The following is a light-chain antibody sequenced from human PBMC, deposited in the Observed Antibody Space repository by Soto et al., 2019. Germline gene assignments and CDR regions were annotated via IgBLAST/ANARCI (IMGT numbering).Light chain of an antibody. CDR3: QQYFTSPWT. Sequence: AIRMTQSPSSFSASTGDRVTITCRASQGISSYLAWYQQKPGKAPKLLIYAASTLQSGVPSRFSGSGSGTDFTLTISCLQSEDFATYYCQQYFTSPWTFGQGTKVEI. CDR2: AAS. J-gene: IGKJ1*01. CDR1: QGISSY. V-gene: IGKV1-8*01.